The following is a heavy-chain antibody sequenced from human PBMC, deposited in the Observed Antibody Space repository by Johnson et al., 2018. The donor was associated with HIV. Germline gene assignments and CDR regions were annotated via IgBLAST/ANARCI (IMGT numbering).Heavy chain of an antibody. J-gene: IGHJ3*02. CDR1: GFTFSSYA. D-gene: IGHD1-26*01. Sequence: QVQLVESGGGVVQPGRSLRLSCAASGFTFSSYAMHWVRQAPGKGLEWVAVISYDGSNKYYADSVKGRFTISRDNSKNKLYLQMNSLRVEDTAVYYCATFGGGSFHAFDIWGQGTMVTVSS. V-gene: IGHV3-30*04. CDR3: ATFGGGSFHAFDI. CDR2: ISYDGSNK.